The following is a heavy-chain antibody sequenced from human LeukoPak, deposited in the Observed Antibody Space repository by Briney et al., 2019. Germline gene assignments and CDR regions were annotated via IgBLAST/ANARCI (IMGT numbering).Heavy chain of an antibody. CDR2: ISYSGST. Sequence: SETLSLTCTVSGGSISSYYWSWIRQPPGKWLEWIGYISYSGSTNYNPSLKTRVTISLDTSNNQFSLKLTSVSAADTAVYYCARGVGRRLHGDYWGQGTLVTVSS. V-gene: IGHV4-59*01. CDR3: ARGVGRRLHGDY. CDR1: GGSISSYY. J-gene: IGHJ4*02. D-gene: IGHD5-24*01.